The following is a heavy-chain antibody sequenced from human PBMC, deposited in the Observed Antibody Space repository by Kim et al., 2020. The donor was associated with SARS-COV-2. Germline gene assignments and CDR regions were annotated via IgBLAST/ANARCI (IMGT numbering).Heavy chain of an antibody. Sequence: SETLSLTCTVSGGSISSSSYYWGWIRQPPGKGLEWIGSIYYSGSTYYNPSLKSRVTISVDTSKNQFSLKLSSVTAADTAVYYCASRVIWDGYNRGLWVNYWGQGTLVTVSS. J-gene: IGHJ4*02. V-gene: IGHV4-39*01. CDR2: IYYSGST. CDR3: ASRVIWDGYNRGLWVNY. D-gene: IGHD5-12*01. CDR1: GGSISSSSYY.